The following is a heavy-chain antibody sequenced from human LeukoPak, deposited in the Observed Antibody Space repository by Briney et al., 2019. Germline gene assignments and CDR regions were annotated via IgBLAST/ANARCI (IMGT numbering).Heavy chain of an antibody. J-gene: IGHJ4*02. CDR3: ARTPTIFGVVLLYYFDY. CDR2: INHSGST. V-gene: IGHV4-34*01. Sequence: SETLSLTCAVYGGSFSGYYWSWIRQPPGKGLEWIEEINHSGSTNYNPSLKSRVTISVDTSKNQFSLKLSSVTAADTAVYYCARTPTIFGVVLLYYFDYWGQGTLVTVSS. D-gene: IGHD3-3*01. CDR1: GGSFSGYY.